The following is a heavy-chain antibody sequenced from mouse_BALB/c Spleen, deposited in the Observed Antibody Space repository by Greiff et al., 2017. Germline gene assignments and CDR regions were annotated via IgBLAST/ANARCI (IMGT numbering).Heavy chain of an antibody. CDR2: IDPSNSET. D-gene: IGHD2-3*01. V-gene: IGHV1S127*01. J-gene: IGHJ1*01. CDR3: ARRRDPYEYWYFDV. CDR1: GYTFTSYW. Sequence: QVQLQQSGPELVRPGASVKMSCKASGYTFTSYWMHWVKQRPGQGLEWIGMIDPSNSETRLNQKFKDKAILTVDKSSSTAYMQLSSLTSEDSAVYYCARRRDPYEYWYFDVWGAGTTVTVSS.